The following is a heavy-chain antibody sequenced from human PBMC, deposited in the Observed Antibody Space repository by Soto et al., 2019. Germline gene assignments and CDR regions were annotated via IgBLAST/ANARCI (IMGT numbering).Heavy chain of an antibody. J-gene: IGHJ5*02. CDR2: ISAYNGNT. D-gene: IGHD1-26*01. V-gene: IGHV1-18*01. CDR1: GYTFTSYG. Sequence: QVQLVQSGAEVKKPGASVKVSCKASGYTFTSYGISWVRQAPGQGLEWMGRISAYNGNTNYAQKLQGRVTMTTDTSTSTGYLELRSLRSDDTAVYYCARVVGALGHWFDPWGQGTLVTVSS. CDR3: ARVVGALGHWFDP.